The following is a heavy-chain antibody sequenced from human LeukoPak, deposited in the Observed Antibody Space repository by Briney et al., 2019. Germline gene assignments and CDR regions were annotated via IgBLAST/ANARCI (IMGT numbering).Heavy chain of an antibody. CDR3: ARDKVTMVRGVITSHAFDI. V-gene: IGHV4-34*01. J-gene: IGHJ3*02. Sequence: SETLSLTCAVYGGSFSGYYWSWIRQPPGKGLEWIGEINHSGSTNYNPSLKSRVTISVDTSKNQFSLKLSSVTAAGTAVYYCARDKVTMVRGVITSHAFDIWGQGTMVTVSS. CDR1: GGSFSGYY. D-gene: IGHD3-10*01. CDR2: INHSGST.